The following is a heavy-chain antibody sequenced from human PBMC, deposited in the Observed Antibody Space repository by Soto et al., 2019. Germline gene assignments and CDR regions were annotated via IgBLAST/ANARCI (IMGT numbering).Heavy chain of an antibody. Sequence: SETLSLTCAVSGGSISSGGYSWSRIRQPPGKGLEWIGYIYHSGSTYYNPSLKSRVTISVDRSKNQFSLKLSSVTAADTAVYYCARSVATRRPGPLGYWGQGTLVTVSS. D-gene: IGHD3-16*01. V-gene: IGHV4-30-2*01. J-gene: IGHJ4*02. CDR3: ARSVATRRPGPLGY. CDR2: IYHSGST. CDR1: GGSISSGGYS.